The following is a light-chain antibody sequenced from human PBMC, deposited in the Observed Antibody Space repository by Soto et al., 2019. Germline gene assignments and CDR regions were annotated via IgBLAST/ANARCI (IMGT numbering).Light chain of an antibody. J-gene: IGKJ4*01. CDR2: AAS. CDR1: QGINTF. Sequence: IQLTQSPSSLSASVGVRVTITCRASQGINTFLAWYQQKPGKAPKLLIYAASTLQSGVPSRFSGSGSGTELTITISSLQPDDFETYYCQQYNSYPLTFGGGTKVDIK. CDR3: QQYNSYPLT. V-gene: IGKV1-9*01.